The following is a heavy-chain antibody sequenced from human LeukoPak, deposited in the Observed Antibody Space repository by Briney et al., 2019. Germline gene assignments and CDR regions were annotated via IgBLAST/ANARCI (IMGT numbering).Heavy chain of an antibody. CDR3: ARRGIAVAGLQVNAFDI. D-gene: IGHD6-19*01. Sequence: GGSLILSCAASGFTFSSYWMHWVRQAPGKGLVWVSRINSDGSSTSYADSVKGRFTISRDNAKNTLYLQMNSLRAEDTAVYYCARRGIAVAGLQVNAFDIWGQGTMVTVSS. V-gene: IGHV3-74*01. CDR1: GFTFSSYW. J-gene: IGHJ3*02. CDR2: INSDGSST.